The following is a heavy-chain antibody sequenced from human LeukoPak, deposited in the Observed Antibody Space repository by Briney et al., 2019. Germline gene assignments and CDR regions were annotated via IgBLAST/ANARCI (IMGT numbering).Heavy chain of an antibody. CDR1: GFTFSNYT. V-gene: IGHV3-23*01. Sequence: GGSLRLSCAASGFTFSNYTMSWVRQAPGKGLEWVSTISGSGRSTYYTDSVKGRFTISRDNSKNTLYLQMNSLRAEDTAVYYCARAFDPWGQGTLVTVSS. CDR3: ARAFDP. CDR2: ISGSGRST. J-gene: IGHJ5*02.